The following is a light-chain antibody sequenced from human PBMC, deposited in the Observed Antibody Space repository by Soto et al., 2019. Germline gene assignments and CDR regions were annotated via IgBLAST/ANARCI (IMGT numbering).Light chain of an antibody. V-gene: IGKV1-5*01. Sequence: DIPMTQSPSTLSASVGARVTITCRASESISGWLAWYQQKPGKAPKLLIYDASKLESGVPSRFSGSESGTEYTLTISSLQPDDFGNYYCQQYKRMHTFGQGTKLEIK. J-gene: IGKJ2*01. CDR3: QQYKRMHT. CDR1: ESISGW. CDR2: DAS.